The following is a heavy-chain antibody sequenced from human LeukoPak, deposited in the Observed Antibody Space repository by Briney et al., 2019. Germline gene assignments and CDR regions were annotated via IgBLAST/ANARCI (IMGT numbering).Heavy chain of an antibody. CDR1: RVSIRSYY. CDR2: IHASGNT. Sequence: SETLSLTCSVFRVSIRSYYWSWIRQSPGKGLEWIGYIHASGNTNLNPSLKSRVTISVDTSKNQFSLKLSSVTAADTAVYYCASPSYDILTGYYIGAFDIWGQGTMVTVSS. D-gene: IGHD3-9*01. J-gene: IGHJ3*02. CDR3: ASPSYDILTGYYIGAFDI. V-gene: IGHV4-59*12.